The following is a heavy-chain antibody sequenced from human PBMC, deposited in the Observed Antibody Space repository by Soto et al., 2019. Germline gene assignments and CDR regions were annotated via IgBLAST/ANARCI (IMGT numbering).Heavy chain of an antibody. Sequence: ASVNVSCKASGYTFTGYYMHWVRQAPGQGLEWMGWINPNSGGTNYAQKFQGRVTMTRDTSISTAYMELSRLRSDDTAVYYCARDLGYSSSFVGGEDYYYGMDVWGQGTTVTVSS. V-gene: IGHV1-2*02. CDR3: ARDLGYSSSFVGGEDYYYGMDV. J-gene: IGHJ6*02. CDR1: GYTFTGYY. D-gene: IGHD6-13*01. CDR2: INPNSGGT.